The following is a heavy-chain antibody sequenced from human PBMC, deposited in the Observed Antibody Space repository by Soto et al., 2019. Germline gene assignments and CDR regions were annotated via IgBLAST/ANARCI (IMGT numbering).Heavy chain of an antibody. CDR1: GYTFSSYS. Sequence: QVQLVQSGGEVRKPGASVKVSCKASGYTFSSYSITWVRQAPGQGLEWMGWISTYDGNTNYAQKFQDRVTMTTDTSTTTAYMELRSLRSDDTAVYYCARKPTSSSWFGPWGQGTLVTVSS. V-gene: IGHV1-18*01. J-gene: IGHJ5*02. CDR2: ISTYDGNT. CDR3: ARKPTSSSWFGP. D-gene: IGHD6-6*01.